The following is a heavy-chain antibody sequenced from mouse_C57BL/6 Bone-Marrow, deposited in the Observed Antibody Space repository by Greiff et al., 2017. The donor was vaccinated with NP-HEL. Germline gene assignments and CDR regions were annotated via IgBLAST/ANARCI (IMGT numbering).Heavy chain of an antibody. Sequence: QVHVKQPGAELVKPGASVKLSCKASGYTFTSYWMHWVKQRPGRGLEWSGRIDPNSGGTKYNEKFKSKATLTVDKPSSTAYMQLSSLTSEDSAVYYCAWFAYWGQGTLVTVSA. CDR1: GYTFTSYW. J-gene: IGHJ3*01. CDR3: AWFAY. CDR2: IDPNSGGT. V-gene: IGHV1-72*01.